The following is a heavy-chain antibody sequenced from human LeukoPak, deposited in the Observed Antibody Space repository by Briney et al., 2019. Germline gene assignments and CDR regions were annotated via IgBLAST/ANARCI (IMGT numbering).Heavy chain of an antibody. Sequence: ASVKVSCKASGYTFTSYGIIWVRQAPLQGLAWIGWISAYNGNTNYAQKLQGRVTRTTDTSMSTAYVVLRSLRSDDTAVYYCARSNGWPSYFDYWGQGTLVTVSS. CDR1: GYTFTSYG. CDR2: ISAYNGNT. D-gene: IGHD6-19*01. CDR3: ARSNGWPSYFDY. J-gene: IGHJ4*02. V-gene: IGHV1-18*01.